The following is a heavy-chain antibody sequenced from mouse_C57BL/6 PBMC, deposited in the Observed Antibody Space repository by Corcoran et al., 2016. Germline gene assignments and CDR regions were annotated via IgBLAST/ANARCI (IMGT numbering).Heavy chain of an antibody. Sequence: QVQLQQSGPELVKPGASVKISCKASGYSFTSYYIHWVKQRPGQGLEWTGWIYPGSGNTKYNEKFKGKATLTADTSSSTAYMQLSSLTSEDSAVYYCARLAQATGAMDYWGQGTSVTVSS. J-gene: IGHJ4*01. CDR1: GYSFTSYY. CDR2: IYPGSGNT. CDR3: ARLAQATGAMDY. D-gene: IGHD3-2*02. V-gene: IGHV1-66*01.